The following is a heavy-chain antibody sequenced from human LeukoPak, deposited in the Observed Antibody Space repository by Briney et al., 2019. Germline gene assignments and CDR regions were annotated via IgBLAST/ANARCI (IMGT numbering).Heavy chain of an antibody. CDR3: ARDGPYDSSGYWPETDAFDI. CDR1: GYTFTSYG. D-gene: IGHD3-22*01. Sequence: GASVTLSCKASGYTFTSYGISWVRQAPGHGLEWLGWINTNTGNGTYAQGFTGRFVFSLYTSVSTAYLQISSLKAKDTAVYYCARDGPYDSSGYWPETDAFDIWGQGTMVTFSS. V-gene: IGHV7-4-1*02. CDR2: INTNTGNG. J-gene: IGHJ3*02.